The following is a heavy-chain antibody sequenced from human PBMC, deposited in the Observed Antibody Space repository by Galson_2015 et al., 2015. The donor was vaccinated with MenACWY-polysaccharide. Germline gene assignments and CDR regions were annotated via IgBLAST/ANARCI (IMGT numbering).Heavy chain of an antibody. CDR2: MNPNSGNT. D-gene: IGHD2-21*01. CDR3: ARVIARKYTFADS. J-gene: IGHJ4*02. CDR1: GYKFSSYD. V-gene: IGHV1-8*01. Sequence: SVKVSCKASGYKFSSYDINWVRQASGQGLEWMGWMNPNSGNTGYAQKFQGGVTMTSNSAITTAYMELSSLRSEDTAVCYCARVIARKYTFADSWGQGTLVTVSS.